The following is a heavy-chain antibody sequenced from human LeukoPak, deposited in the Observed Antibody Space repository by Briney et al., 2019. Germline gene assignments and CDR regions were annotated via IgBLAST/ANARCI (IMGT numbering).Heavy chain of an antibody. CDR1: GFTFSSYA. CDR2: ISGSGGST. V-gene: IGHV3-23*01. J-gene: IGHJ5*02. CDR3: ARSPLMRIQLRGWFDP. Sequence: PGGSLRLSCAASGFTFSSYAMSWVRQAPGKGQEWVSAISGSGGSTYYADSVKGRFTISRDSSKNTLYLQMNSLRAEDTAVYYCARSPLMRIQLRGWFDPWGQGTLVTVSS. D-gene: IGHD5-18*01.